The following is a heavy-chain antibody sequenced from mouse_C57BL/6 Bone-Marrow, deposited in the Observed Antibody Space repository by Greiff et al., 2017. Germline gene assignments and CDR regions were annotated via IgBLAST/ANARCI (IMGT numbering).Heavy chain of an antibody. D-gene: IGHD1-1*01. V-gene: IGHV3-6*01. Sequence: EVQLQQSGPGLVKPSQSLSLTCSVTGYSITSGYYWNWIRQFPGNKLEWMGYISYDGSNNYNPSLKNRISITRDTAKNQFFLKLNSVTTEDTATYYWARDNYYYGSSPFAYWGQGTLVTVSA. CDR2: ISYDGSN. J-gene: IGHJ3*01. CDR1: GYSITSGYY. CDR3: ARDNYYYGSSPFAY.